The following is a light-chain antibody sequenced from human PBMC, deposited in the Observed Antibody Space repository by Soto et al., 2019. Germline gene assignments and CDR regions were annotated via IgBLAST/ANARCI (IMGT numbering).Light chain of an antibody. Sequence: QAVLTQPPSASGSPGQSVTISCTGSNTDIGGHKYVSWYQHHPGKAPKLIIYEVRERPSGVPDRFSGSKSGNAASLTVSGLQADDEATYYCSSYTGTNNFVLFGGGTQLTVL. J-gene: IGLJ2*01. V-gene: IGLV2-8*01. CDR1: NTDIGGHKY. CDR3: SSYTGTNNFVL. CDR2: EVR.